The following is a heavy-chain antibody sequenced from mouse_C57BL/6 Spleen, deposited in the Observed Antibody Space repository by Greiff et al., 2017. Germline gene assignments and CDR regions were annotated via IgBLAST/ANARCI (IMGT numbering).Heavy chain of an antibody. V-gene: IGHV1-69*01. Sequence: QVHVKQPGAELVMPGASVKLSCKASGYTFTSYWMHWVKQRPGQGLEWIGEIDPSDSYTNYNQKFKGKSTLTVDKSSSTAYMQLSSLTSEDSAVYYGAREGGGLRSWYFDVWGTGTTVTVSS. J-gene: IGHJ1*03. CDR3: AREGGGLRSWYFDV. CDR1: GYTFTSYW. CDR2: IDPSDSYT. D-gene: IGHD2-2*01.